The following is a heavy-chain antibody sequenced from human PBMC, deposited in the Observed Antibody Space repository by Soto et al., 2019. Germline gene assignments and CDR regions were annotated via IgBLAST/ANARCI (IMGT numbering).Heavy chain of an antibody. V-gene: IGHV4-59*11. D-gene: IGHD2-21*02. CDR1: GCAISTHY. CDR3: TRAHWYSAS. J-gene: IGHJ5*02. CDR2: IYYKGNT. Sequence: QVQLQESGPGLVKPSGTLFLTCTVSGCAISTHYWCWIPQPPGKGLEWIRYIYYKGNTNSNPTLKSRVTMSVATTKNHLSLKLGSATDADAAVYYCTRAHWYSASWGQGTLVTASS.